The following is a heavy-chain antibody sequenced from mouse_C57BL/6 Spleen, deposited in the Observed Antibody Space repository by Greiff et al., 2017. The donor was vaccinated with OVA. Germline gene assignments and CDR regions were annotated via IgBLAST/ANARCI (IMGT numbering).Heavy chain of an antibody. CDR2: IYPRSGNT. Sequence: VQLVESGAELARPGASVKLSCKASGYTFTSYGISWVKQRTGQGLEWIGEIYPRSGNTYYNEKFKGKATLTADKSSSTAYMELRSLTSEDSAVYFCASPITTVVATPYAMDYWGQGTSVTVSS. CDR1: GYTFTSYG. V-gene: IGHV1-81*01. D-gene: IGHD1-1*01. CDR3: ASPITTVVATPYAMDY. J-gene: IGHJ4*01.